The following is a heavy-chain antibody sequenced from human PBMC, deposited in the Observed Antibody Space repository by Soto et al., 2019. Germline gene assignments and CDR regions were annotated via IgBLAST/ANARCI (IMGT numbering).Heavy chain of an antibody. CDR2: IYYCRST. V-gene: IGHV4-61*01. Sequence: HVQLQESGPGLVKPSETLSLTCTVSGGSVSSGSYYWSWIRQPPGKGLEWIGSIYYCRSTNYNPSLRSRVTISADTASNQFSLKLSAVTAAQTAVDFCARVDLWDRGFDCWGQGTLVTVSS. CDR3: ARVDLWDRGFDC. J-gene: IGHJ4*02. CDR1: GGSVSSGSYY. D-gene: IGHD1-26*01.